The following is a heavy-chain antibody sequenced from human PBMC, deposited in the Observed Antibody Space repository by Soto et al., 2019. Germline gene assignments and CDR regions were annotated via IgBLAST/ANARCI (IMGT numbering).Heavy chain of an antibody. CDR1: GFTFSSYI. Sequence: GGSLRLSCAASGFTFSSYIMNWVRQAPGKGLEWVSYISSSSSTIYYADSVKGRFTISRDNAKNSLYLQMNSLRDEDTAVYYCASYVDTAMVTSYYYYGMDVWGQGTTVTV. V-gene: IGHV3-48*02. D-gene: IGHD5-18*01. CDR3: ASYVDTAMVTSYYYYGMDV. J-gene: IGHJ6*02. CDR2: ISSSSSTI.